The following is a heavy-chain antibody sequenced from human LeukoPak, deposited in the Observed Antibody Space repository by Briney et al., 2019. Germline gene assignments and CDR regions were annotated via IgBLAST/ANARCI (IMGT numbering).Heavy chain of an antibody. V-gene: IGHV4-4*09. CDR2: IYTSGST. Sequence: SETLSLTCTVSGGSISSYYWSWIRQPPGKGLEWIGYIYTSGSTSYNPSLKSRVTISVDTSKNQFSLKLSSVTAADTAVYYCASTAYYPTRFDYWGQGTLVTVSS. J-gene: IGHJ4*02. D-gene: IGHD3-10*01. CDR3: ASTAYYPTRFDY. CDR1: GGSISSYY.